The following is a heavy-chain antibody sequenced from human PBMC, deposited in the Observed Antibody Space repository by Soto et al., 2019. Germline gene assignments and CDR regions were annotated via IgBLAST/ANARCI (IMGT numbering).Heavy chain of an antibody. D-gene: IGHD6-6*01. Sequence: QVQLVQSGAEVKKPGASVKVSCKASGYTFTSYGISWVRQAPGQGLEWMGWISAYNGNTNYAQKLQGRVTMTTDTSTSTAYRGLRSLRPDDTAVYSCARWSGSSAVYYYSSGMDVWAKGPRSPSP. CDR3: ARWSGSSAVYYYSSGMDV. CDR2: ISAYNGNT. CDR1: GYTFTSYG. V-gene: IGHV1-18*01. J-gene: IGHJ6*02.